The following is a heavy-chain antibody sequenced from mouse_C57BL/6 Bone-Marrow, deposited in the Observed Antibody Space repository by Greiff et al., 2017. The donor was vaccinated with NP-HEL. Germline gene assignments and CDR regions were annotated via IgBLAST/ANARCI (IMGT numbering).Heavy chain of an antibody. CDR2: IDPENGDT. CDR3: TTPSYYGSSFYAMDY. Sequence: EVQGVESGAELVRPGASVKLSCTASGFNIKDDYMHWVKQRPEQGLEWIGWIDPENGDTEYASKFQGKATITADTSSNTAYLQLSSLTSEDTAVYYCTTPSYYGSSFYAMDYWGQGTSVTVSS. V-gene: IGHV14-4*01. D-gene: IGHD1-1*01. CDR1: GFNIKDDY. J-gene: IGHJ4*01.